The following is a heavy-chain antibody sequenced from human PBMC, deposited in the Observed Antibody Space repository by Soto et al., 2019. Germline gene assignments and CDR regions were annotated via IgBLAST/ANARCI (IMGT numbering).Heavy chain of an antibody. CDR1: GFIFSNYD. CDR2: IGTTGDP. CDR3: GRVNSCWYAEVYS. J-gene: IGHJ4*02. D-gene: IGHD6-19*01. V-gene: IGHV3-13*05. Sequence: EVQLVESGGGLVQPGGSLRLSCAASGFIFSNYDMHWVRRPPGKGLEWLAAIGTTGDPYYPGSVKGRFTISRENARNSLYLQVDSLTVGDTAVYFCGRVNSCWYAEVYSWGQGTVVTVSS.